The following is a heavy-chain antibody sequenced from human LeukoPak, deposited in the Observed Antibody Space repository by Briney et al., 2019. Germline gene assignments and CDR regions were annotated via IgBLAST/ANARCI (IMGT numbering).Heavy chain of an antibody. Sequence: GGSLRLSCAASGFTFSSFWMSWVRQAQGKGLEWVANINNDGNEKYYVDSVTGRFTISRDNAKNSLYLQMISLRVEDTAVYYCARAGAIGSVDYWGQGTLVPVSS. CDR2: INNDGNEK. J-gene: IGHJ4*02. CDR3: ARAGAIGSVDY. V-gene: IGHV3-7*01. CDR1: GFTFSSFW. D-gene: IGHD2-15*01.